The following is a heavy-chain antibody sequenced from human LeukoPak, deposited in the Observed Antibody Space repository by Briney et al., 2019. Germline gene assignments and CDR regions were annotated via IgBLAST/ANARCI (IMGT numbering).Heavy chain of an antibody. J-gene: IGHJ4*02. D-gene: IGHD3-16*02. CDR1: GFTFTSFA. CDR2: ISSSSSYI. V-gene: IGHV3-21*01. Sequence: GGSLRLSCAASGFTFTSFAMSWVRQAPGKGLEWVSSISSSSSYIYYADSVKGRFTISRDNAKNSLYLQMNSLRAEDTAVYYCASESAFGGVIVRVYWGQGTLVTVSS. CDR3: ASESAFGGVIVRVY.